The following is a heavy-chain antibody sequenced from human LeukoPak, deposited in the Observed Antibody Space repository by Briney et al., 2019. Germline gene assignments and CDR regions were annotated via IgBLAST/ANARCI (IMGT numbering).Heavy chain of an antibody. D-gene: IGHD2-21*02. V-gene: IGHV3-20*04. J-gene: IGHJ4*02. CDR3: ARDYCGGDCYPFDY. Sequence: PGGSLRLSCAVSGFTFDDYGVSWVRQAPGKGLEWVSGINWNGGSTGYADSVKGRFTISRDNAKKSVYLKMNSLRGEDTASYYCARDYCGGDCYPFDYWGQGTLVTVSS. CDR1: GFTFDDYG. CDR2: INWNGGST.